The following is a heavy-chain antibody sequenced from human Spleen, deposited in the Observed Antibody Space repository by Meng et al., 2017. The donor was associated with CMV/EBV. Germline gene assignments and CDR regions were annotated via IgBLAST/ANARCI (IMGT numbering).Heavy chain of an antibody. CDR2: INHSGST. Sequence: SETLSLTCAVYGGSFSGYYWNWIRQPPGKGLEWIGEINHSGSTNYNPSLKSRVTMSVDTSKNQFSLKLTSVTAADTAMYYCARGGYGDYRTMDVWGQGTTVTVSS. J-gene: IGHJ6*02. CDR1: GGSFSGYY. CDR3: ARGGYGDYRTMDV. D-gene: IGHD4-17*01. V-gene: IGHV4-34*01.